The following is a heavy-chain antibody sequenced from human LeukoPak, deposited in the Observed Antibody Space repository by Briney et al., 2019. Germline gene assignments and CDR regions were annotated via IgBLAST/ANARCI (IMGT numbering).Heavy chain of an antibody. D-gene: IGHD2-15*01. CDR1: GFTFSSYA. CDR2: ISGSGGST. J-gene: IGHJ1*01. V-gene: IGHV3-23*01. CDR3: AKDLGCSGGSCYSAEYFQH. Sequence: QPGGSLRLSCAASGFTFSSYAMSWVRQAPGKGLEWVSAISGSGGSTYYADSVKGRFTISRDNSKNTLYLQMNSLRAEDTAVYYCAKDLGCSGGSCYSAEYFQHWGQGTLVTVSS.